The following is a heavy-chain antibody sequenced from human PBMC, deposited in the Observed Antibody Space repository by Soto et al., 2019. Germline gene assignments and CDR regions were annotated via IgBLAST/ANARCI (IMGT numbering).Heavy chain of an antibody. CDR1: GFTFSSYW. CDR3: ARGTYYDFWSGYPTDYYYYYYMDV. D-gene: IGHD3-3*01. CDR2: INSDGSST. Sequence: EVQLVESGGGLVQHGGSLRLSCAASGFTFSSYWMHWVRQAPGKGLVWVSRINSDGSSTSYADSVKGRFTISRDNAKNTLYLQMNSLRAEDTAVYYCARGTYYDFWSGYPTDYYYYYYMDVWGKGTTVTVSS. V-gene: IGHV3-74*01. J-gene: IGHJ6*03.